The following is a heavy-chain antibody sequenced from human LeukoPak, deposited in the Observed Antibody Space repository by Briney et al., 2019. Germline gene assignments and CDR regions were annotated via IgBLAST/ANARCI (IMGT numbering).Heavy chain of an antibody. D-gene: IGHD4-17*01. J-gene: IGHJ4*02. CDR1: GGSISSGNYY. V-gene: IGHV4-61*02. Sequence: SETLSLTCTVSGGSISSGNYYWSWIRQPAGKGLEWIGRIYTSGSTNYNPSLKSRVTISVDTSKNQFSLKLSSVTAADTAVYYCARGLRDYLDYWGQGTLVSVSS. CDR2: IYTSGST. CDR3: ARGLRDYLDY.